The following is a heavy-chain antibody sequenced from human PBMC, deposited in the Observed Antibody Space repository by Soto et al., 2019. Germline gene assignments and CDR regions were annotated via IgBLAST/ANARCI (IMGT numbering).Heavy chain of an antibody. CDR2: ISYDGSNK. J-gene: IGHJ2*01. Sequence: QVQLVESGGGVVQPGRSLRLSCAASGITFSSYAIHWVRQAPGKGLEWVAVISYDGSNKYYADSAKGRFTISRDNSKNTLDLQMNSLRAEDTAVYYCARELWYFDLWGRGTLVTVSS. V-gene: IGHV3-30-3*01. CDR1: GITFSSYA. CDR3: ARELWYFDL.